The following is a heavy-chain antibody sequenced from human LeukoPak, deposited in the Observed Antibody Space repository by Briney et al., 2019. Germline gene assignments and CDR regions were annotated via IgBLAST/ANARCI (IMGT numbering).Heavy chain of an antibody. CDR3: ARDTVGSGYDFWSGYYPFDY. Sequence: VIWYDGSKKYSADSVKGRFTISRDNAKNSLYLQMNSLRAEDTAVYYCARDTVGSGYDFWSGYYPFDYWGQGTLVTVSS. V-gene: IGHV3-33*01. D-gene: IGHD3-3*01. J-gene: IGHJ4*02. CDR2: IWYDGSKK.